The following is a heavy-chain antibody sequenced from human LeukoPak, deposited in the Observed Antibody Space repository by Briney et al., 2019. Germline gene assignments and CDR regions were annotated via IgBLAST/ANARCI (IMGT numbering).Heavy chain of an antibody. CDR1: GFMFTTYA. V-gene: IGHV3-43*02. D-gene: IGHD1-26*01. J-gene: IGHJ4*02. CDR3: AKDVGSQGGFDY. CDR2: ISGDGGTT. Sequence: PGGSLRLSCAASGFMFTTYAMHWVRQAPAKGLEWVSLISGDGGTTYYAGSVKGRFTVSRDNSKNSLYLQMNFLRTEDTALYYCAKDVGSQGGFDYWGQGTLVTVSS.